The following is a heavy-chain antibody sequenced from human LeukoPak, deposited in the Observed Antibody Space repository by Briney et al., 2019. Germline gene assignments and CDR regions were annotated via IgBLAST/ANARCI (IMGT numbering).Heavy chain of an antibody. CDR2: INHSGST. CDR1: GGSLSGYY. J-gene: IGHJ6*03. CDR3: ARARNLSRNCSSTSCYLYYYYYMDV. D-gene: IGHD2-2*01. Sequence: SETLSLTCAVYGGSLSGYYWSWIRQPPGKGLEWIGEINHSGSTNYNPSLKSRVTISVDTSKNQFSLKLSSVTAADTAVYYCARARNLSRNCSSTSCYLYYYYYMDVWGKGTTVTVSS. V-gene: IGHV4-34*01.